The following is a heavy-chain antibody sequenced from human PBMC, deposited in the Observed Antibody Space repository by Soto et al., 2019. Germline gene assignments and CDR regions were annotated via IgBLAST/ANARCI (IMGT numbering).Heavy chain of an antibody. J-gene: IGHJ6*02. CDR1: GFTFSSYA. CDR2: ISYDGSNK. CDR3: ARTSSLGPAAIYNDYYYRMDV. D-gene: IGHD2-2*01. Sequence: GESLKISCAASGFTFSSYAMHWGRQAPGKGLEWAAVISYDGSNKYYADSMKGRFTISRDNSKNTLYLQMNSLRAKDTAVYCCARTSSLGPAAIYNDYYYRMDVWGQGTTVTVSS. V-gene: IGHV3-30-3*01.